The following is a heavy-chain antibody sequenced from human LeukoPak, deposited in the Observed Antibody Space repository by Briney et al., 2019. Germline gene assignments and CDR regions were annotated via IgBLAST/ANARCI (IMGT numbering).Heavy chain of an antibody. CDR3: DL. V-gene: IGHV4-4*02. J-gene: IGHJ2*01. Sequence: PSETLSLTCTVSGGSIISSHWWTWVRQLPGKGLEWIGEIFHSGSTDCNPSLRSRVTLSVDKSNNEFSLRLTSVTAADTAVYYFDLWGRGTLVTVSS. CDR1: GGSIISSHW. CDR2: IFHSGST.